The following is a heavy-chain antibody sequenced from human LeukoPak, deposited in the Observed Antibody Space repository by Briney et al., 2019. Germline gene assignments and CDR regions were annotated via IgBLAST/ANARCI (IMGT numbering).Heavy chain of an antibody. Sequence: ASVKVSCKASGYTFTGYYMHWVRQAPGQGLEWMGWISAYNGNTNYAQKLQGRVTMTTDTSTSTAYMELRSLRSDDTAVYYCARGGGVTVLYYGMDVWGQGTTVTVSS. CDR1: GYTFTGYY. CDR2: ISAYNGNT. J-gene: IGHJ6*02. D-gene: IGHD4-17*01. V-gene: IGHV1-18*04. CDR3: ARGGGVTVLYYGMDV.